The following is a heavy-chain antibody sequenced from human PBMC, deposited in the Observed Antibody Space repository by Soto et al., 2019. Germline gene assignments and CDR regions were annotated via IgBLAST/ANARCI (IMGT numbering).Heavy chain of an antibody. Sequence: ASVKVSCKASGYTFTSYAMHWVRQAPGQRLEWMGWINASNGNTKYSQKFQGRVTITRDTSASTAYMELSSLRSKDTAVYYCAKDWKYNWKRGVYYYYYGMDVWGQGTTVTVSS. J-gene: IGHJ6*02. CDR2: INASNGNT. CDR1: GYTFTSYA. V-gene: IGHV1-3*01. D-gene: IGHD1-1*01. CDR3: AKDWKYNWKRGVYYYYYGMDV.